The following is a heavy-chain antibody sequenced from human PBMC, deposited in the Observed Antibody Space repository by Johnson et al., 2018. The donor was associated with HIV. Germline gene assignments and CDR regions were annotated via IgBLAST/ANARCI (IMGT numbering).Heavy chain of an antibody. V-gene: IGHV3-64*01. J-gene: IGHJ3*02. CDR2: INNKGDSA. CDR1: GFTFSDYA. CDR3: ARVGIVSYYARDAFDI. Sequence: EVQLVESGGGFVKPGGSLSLSCVASGFTFSDYAMHWVRQAPGKALEYVSAINNKGDSAYYANSVRDRFTISRDNSNNTLYLQMGSLRDEDMAVYYCARVGIVSYYARDAFDIWGQGTMVTVSS. D-gene: IGHD1-26*01.